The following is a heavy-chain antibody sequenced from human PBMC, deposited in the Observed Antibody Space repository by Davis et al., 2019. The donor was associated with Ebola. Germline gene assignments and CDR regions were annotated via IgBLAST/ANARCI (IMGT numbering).Heavy chain of an antibody. D-gene: IGHD5-18*01. V-gene: IGHV3-30*03. CDR2: ISYDGSNE. CDR3: ARGRTNTLMVGMEFDY. CDR1: GFIFKNYG. J-gene: IGHJ4*02. Sequence: GESLKISCAVSGFIFKNYGIHWVRQAPGKGLEWVAVISYDGSNEYYADSMKGRSTISRDNSKNTLYLQMNSLRVEDTAVYYCARGRTNTLMVGMEFDYWGQGTLVTVSS.